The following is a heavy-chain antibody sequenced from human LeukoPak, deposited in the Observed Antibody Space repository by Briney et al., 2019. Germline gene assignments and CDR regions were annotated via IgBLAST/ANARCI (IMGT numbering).Heavy chain of an antibody. CDR1: GVSISSSSYY. CDR3: ARDSSSWGFDY. CDR2: INHSGST. J-gene: IGHJ4*02. Sequence: SETLSLTCTVSGVSISSSSYYWGWIRQPPGKGLEWIGEINHSGSTNYNPSLKSRVTISVDTSKNQFSLKLSSVTAADTAVYYCARDSSSWGFDYWGQGTLVTVSS. V-gene: IGHV4-39*07. D-gene: IGHD6-13*01.